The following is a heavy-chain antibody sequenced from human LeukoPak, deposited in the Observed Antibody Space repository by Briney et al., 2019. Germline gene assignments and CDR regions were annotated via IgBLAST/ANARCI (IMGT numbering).Heavy chain of an antibody. V-gene: IGHV1-2*02. CDR2: IDLKTGDT. J-gene: IGHJ4*02. CDR1: GYTFIDHW. Sequence: ASVKVSCKASGYTFIDHWIHWVRQAPGQGLEWMGRIDLKTGDTTSAQKFQGRITMTRDTSISTTYMDLRGLGADDTAVYYCARDSPHQRFDYWGQGTQVIVSS. CDR3: ARDSPHQRFDY.